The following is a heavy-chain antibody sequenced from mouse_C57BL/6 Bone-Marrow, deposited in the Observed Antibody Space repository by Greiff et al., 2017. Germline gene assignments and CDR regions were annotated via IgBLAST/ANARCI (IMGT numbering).Heavy chain of an antibody. J-gene: IGHJ1*03. CDR1: GFTFSDYG. Sequence: EVKLVESGGGLVQPGGSLKLSCAASGFTFSDYGMAWVRQAPRKGPEWVAFISNLAYSIYSADTVTGRFTISRANAKNTLYLEMSSLRSEDTAMYYCARQLRLLWYFDVWGTGTTVTVSS. V-gene: IGHV5-15*01. D-gene: IGHD3-2*02. CDR3: ARQLRLLWYFDV. CDR2: ISNLAYSI.